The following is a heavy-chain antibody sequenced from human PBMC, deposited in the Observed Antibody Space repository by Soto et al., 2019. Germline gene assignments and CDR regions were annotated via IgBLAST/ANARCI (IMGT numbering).Heavy chain of an antibody. CDR3: AKDKGYGDVLIDY. D-gene: IGHD4-17*01. V-gene: IGHV3-23*01. Sequence: GGSLRLSCAASGFTFSSYAMSWVRQAPGKGLEWVSAISGSGGSTYYADSVKGRFTISRDNSKNTLYLQMNNLRAEDTAVYYCAKDKGYGDVLIDYWGQGTLVTVSS. CDR2: ISGSGGST. J-gene: IGHJ4*02. CDR1: GFTFSSYA.